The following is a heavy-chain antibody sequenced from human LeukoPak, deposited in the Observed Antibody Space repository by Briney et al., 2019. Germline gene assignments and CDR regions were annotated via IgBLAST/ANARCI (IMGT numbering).Heavy chain of an antibody. Sequence: PSETLSFTCTVSGGSISSGGYYWSWIRQHPGKGLEWIGYIYYSGSTYYNPSLKSRVTISVDTSKNQFSLKLSSVTAADTAVYYCARGGLFGVYYFDYWGQGTLVTVSS. D-gene: IGHD3-3*01. CDR1: GGSISSGGYY. V-gene: IGHV4-31*03. CDR2: IYYSGST. CDR3: ARGGLFGVYYFDY. J-gene: IGHJ4*02.